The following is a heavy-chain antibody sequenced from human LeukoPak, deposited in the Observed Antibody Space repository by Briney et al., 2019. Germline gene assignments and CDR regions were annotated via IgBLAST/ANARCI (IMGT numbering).Heavy chain of an antibody. CDR3: ARGGGYCSSPSCHSGYYYGMDV. Sequence: GGSLRLSCATSGLTFSDYYMSWIRQAPGKGLEWVSYISSSGSTIYYADSVKGRFTISRDNAKNSLYLQMNSLRAEDTAVYYCARGGGYCSSPSCHSGYYYGMDVWGQGTTVTVSS. V-gene: IGHV3-11*01. CDR1: GLTFSDYY. CDR2: ISSSGSTI. D-gene: IGHD2-2*01. J-gene: IGHJ6*02.